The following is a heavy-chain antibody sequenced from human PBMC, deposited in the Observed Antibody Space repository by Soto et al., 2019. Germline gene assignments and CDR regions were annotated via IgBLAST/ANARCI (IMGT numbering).Heavy chain of an antibody. CDR3: ARRYGDSFDY. CDR1: GGSISSSSYY. J-gene: IGHJ4*02. D-gene: IGHD4-17*01. V-gene: IGHV4-39*01. CDR2: IYYSGST. Sequence: PSETLSLTCTVSGGSISSSSYYWGWIRQPPGKGLEWIGSIYYSGSTYYNTSLKNRVTISVDTSKNQFSLKLSSVTAADTAVYYCARRYGDSFDYWGQGTLVTVSS.